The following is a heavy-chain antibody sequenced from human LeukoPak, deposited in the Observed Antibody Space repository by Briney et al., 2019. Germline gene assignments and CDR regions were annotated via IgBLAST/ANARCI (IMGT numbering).Heavy chain of an antibody. D-gene: IGHD3-22*01. J-gene: IGHJ5*02. V-gene: IGHV4-34*01. Sequence: SETLSLTCAVYGGTFSGYYWSWIRQSPGKGLEWIGEINHSGSTNYNPSLESRVTISVDTSKNQFSLKLSSVTAADTAVYYCARDHYYDSSGTWGQGTLVTVSS. CDR1: GGTFSGYY. CDR3: ARDHYYDSSGT. CDR2: INHSGST.